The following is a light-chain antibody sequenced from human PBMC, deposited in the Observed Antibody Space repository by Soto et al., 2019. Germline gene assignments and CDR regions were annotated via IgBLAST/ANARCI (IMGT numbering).Light chain of an antibody. Sequence: DIQMTQSPSSLSASAGDRVTITCRASQSIRGYLNWYQVKPGKAPKLLIYSTSNLQGGVPARFSGSESETDFTLTISSLQPEDFATYYCQQTYSTPITFGQGTRLEIK. CDR2: STS. V-gene: IGKV1-39*01. J-gene: IGKJ5*01. CDR1: QSIRGY. CDR3: QQTYSTPIT.